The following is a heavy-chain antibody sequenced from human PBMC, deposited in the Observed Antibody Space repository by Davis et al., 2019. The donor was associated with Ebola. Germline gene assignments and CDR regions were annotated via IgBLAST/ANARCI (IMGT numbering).Heavy chain of an antibody. CDR1: GVTFRNYV. D-gene: IGHD6-13*01. CDR3: ARVNVVAAGSFDF. Sequence: GESLKISCAVSGVTFRNYVMSWVRQAPGKGLEWVSSISSSGGNSFYMDSVKGRFYIDRDNSKNTVHLQMHRLRAEDTAVYYCARVNVVAAGSFDFWGQGTRVTVSA. J-gene: IGHJ4*02. CDR2: ISSSGGNS. V-gene: IGHV3-23*01.